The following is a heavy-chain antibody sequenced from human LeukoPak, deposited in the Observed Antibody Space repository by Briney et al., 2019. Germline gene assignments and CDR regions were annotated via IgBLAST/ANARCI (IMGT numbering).Heavy chain of an antibody. CDR3: ARGRGDSSHRDYYYMDV. J-gene: IGHJ6*03. CDR2: INHSGST. Sequence: SETLSLTCAVYGGSFSGYYWSWIRQPPGKGLEWIGEINHSGSTNYNPSLKSRVTISVDTSKNQFSLKLSSVTAADTAVYYRARGRGDSSHRDYYYMDVWGKGTTFTVSS. V-gene: IGHV4-34*01. D-gene: IGHD3-22*01. CDR1: GGSFSGYY.